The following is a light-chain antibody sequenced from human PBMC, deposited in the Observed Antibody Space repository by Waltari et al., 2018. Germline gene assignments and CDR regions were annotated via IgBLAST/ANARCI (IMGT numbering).Light chain of an antibody. V-gene: IGLV1-51*01. CDR1: SSNIGDNF. CDR2: DNY. CDR3: GTWDNSLNSGV. J-gene: IGLJ2*01. Sequence: QSVLTQPPSVSASPGQKVTISCSGTSSNIGDNFVSWYQQLSGTAPKLLIYDNYKRPSGIPDRFSGSKSGTSATLAISGLQPGDEADYFCGTWDNSLNSGVFGGGTKVTVL.